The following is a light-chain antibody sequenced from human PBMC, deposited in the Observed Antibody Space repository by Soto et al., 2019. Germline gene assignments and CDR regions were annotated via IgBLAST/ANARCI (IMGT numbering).Light chain of an antibody. CDR2: AAS. Sequence: DIQMTQSPSSLSASVEDRVIITCRASQSISNHLNWYQQKPGKAPNLLIFAASSLQSGVPSRFSGSRSGPDVTLTISSLQPEDFATYYCQQSYSSPPTFGQGTKVDIK. CDR1: QSISNH. V-gene: IGKV1-39*01. J-gene: IGKJ1*01. CDR3: QQSYSSPPT.